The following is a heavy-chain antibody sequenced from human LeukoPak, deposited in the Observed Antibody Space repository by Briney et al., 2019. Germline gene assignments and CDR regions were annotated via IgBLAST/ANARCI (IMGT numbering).Heavy chain of an antibody. CDR3: ARGRIISSSSTYWFDP. V-gene: IGHV1-2*02. Sequence: ASVKVSCKASGYTFTGYYMHWVRQAPGQGLEWMGWINPNSGGTNYAQKFQGRVSMTRDTSISTGYMELRRLRSDDTAVYYCARGRIISSSSTYWFDPWGQGTMVTVSS. CDR1: GYTFTGYY. J-gene: IGHJ3*01. CDR2: INPNSGGT. D-gene: IGHD6-6*01.